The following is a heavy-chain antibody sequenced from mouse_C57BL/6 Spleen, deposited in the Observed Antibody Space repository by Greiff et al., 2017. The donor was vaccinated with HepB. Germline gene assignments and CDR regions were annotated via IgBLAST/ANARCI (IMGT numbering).Heavy chain of an antibody. CDR3: AREDDGYFYYAMDY. Sequence: QVQLKESGAELVRPGTSVKVSCKASGYAFTNYLIEWVKQRPGQGLEWIGVINPGSGGTNYNEKFKGKATLTADKSSSTAYMQLSSLTSEDSAVYFCAREDDGYFYYAMDYWGQGTSVTVSS. CDR1: GYAFTNYL. CDR2: INPGSGGT. V-gene: IGHV1-54*01. J-gene: IGHJ4*01. D-gene: IGHD2-3*01.